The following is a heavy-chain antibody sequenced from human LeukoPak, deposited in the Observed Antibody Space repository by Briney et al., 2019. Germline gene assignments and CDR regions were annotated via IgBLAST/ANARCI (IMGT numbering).Heavy chain of an antibody. CDR1: GYTFTSYD. Sequence: ASVKVSCKASGYTFTSYDVNWVRQATGQGLEWMGWMNPNSGNTGYAQKFQGRVTMTRNTSISTAYMELSSLRSEDTAVYYCARGSAAAGLFWFDPWGQGTLVTVSS. J-gene: IGHJ5*02. CDR3: ARGSAAAGLFWFDP. D-gene: IGHD6-13*01. CDR2: MNPNSGNT. V-gene: IGHV1-8*01.